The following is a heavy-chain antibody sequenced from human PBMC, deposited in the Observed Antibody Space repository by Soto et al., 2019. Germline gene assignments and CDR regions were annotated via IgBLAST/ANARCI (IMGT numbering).Heavy chain of an antibody. V-gene: IGHV3-23*01. CDR2: ISGSGGST. D-gene: IGHD5-12*01. CDR3: AKDRGYSGYDSLDY. CDR1: GFTFSSYA. J-gene: IGHJ4*02. Sequence: EVQLLESGGGLVQPGGSLRLSCVVSGFTFSSYAMSWVRQAPGKGLEWVSAISGSGGSTYYADSVKGRFTISRDNSKNTLYLQMKSLRAEDTAVYYCAKDRGYSGYDSLDYWGQGTLVTVSS.